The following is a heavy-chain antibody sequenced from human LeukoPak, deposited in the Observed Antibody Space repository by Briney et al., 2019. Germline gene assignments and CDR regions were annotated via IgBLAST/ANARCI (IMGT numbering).Heavy chain of an antibody. J-gene: IGHJ4*02. CDR2: ISYDGNNK. CDR1: GFTFSSYV. V-gene: IGHV3-30-3*01. CDR3: ARAYIVVVPAATGY. Sequence: PGGSLRLSCAASGFTFSSYVMHWVRQAPGKGLEWVAVISYDGNNKYYADSVKGRFTISRDNSKNTLYLQMNSLRADDTAVYYCARAYIVVVPAATGYWGQGTLVTVPS. D-gene: IGHD2-2*01.